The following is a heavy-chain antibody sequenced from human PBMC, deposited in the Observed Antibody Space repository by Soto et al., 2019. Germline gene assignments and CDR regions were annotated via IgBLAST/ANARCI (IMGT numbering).Heavy chain of an antibody. J-gene: IGHJ6*02. Sequence: PGGSLRLSCAASGFTFSSYSMNWVRQAPGKGLEWVSYISSSSSTIYYADSVKDRFTISRDNAKNSLYLQMNSLRDEDTAVYYCARAGGGYRFYYYYGMDVWGQGTTVTVSS. CDR2: ISSSSSTI. CDR1: GFTFSSYS. V-gene: IGHV3-48*02. CDR3: ARAGGGYRFYYYYGMDV. D-gene: IGHD3-22*01.